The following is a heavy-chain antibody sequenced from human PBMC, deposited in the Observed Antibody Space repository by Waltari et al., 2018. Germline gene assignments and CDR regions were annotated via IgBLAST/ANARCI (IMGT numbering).Heavy chain of an antibody. CDR3: ARDDSTGYSYFDY. CDR2: NNSDGSSR. J-gene: IGHJ4*02. CDR1: GFSFRSYW. Sequence: EVQLVESGGGLVQPGGSLRLSCAASGFSFRSYWMHWVRQAPGKGLVWVLRNNSDGSSRSHADSVKGRFTISRDNAKNTLYLQMNSLRVEDTAVYYCARDDSTGYSYFDYWGQGTLVTVSS. V-gene: IGHV3-74*01. D-gene: IGHD3-22*01.